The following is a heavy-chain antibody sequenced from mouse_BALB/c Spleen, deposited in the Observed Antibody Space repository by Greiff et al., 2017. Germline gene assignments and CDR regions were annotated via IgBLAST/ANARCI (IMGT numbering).Heavy chain of an antibody. V-gene: IGHV14-4*02. D-gene: IGHD2-14*01. CDR3: NALGGDYYYRYDGVDY. J-gene: IGHJ2*01. CDR2: IDPENGDT. CDR1: GFNIKDYY. Sequence: EVQLQQSGAELVRSGASVKLSCTASGFNIKDYYMHWVKQRPEQGLEWIGWIDPENGDTEYAPKFQGKATMTADTSSNTAYLQLSSLTSEDTAVYYCNALGGDYYYRYDGVDYWGQGTTLTVSS.